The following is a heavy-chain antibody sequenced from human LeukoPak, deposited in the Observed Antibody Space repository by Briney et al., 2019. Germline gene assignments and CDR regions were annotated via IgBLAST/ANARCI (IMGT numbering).Heavy chain of an antibody. CDR3: VRSGYDYDWFDP. V-gene: IGHV1-69*10. CDR2: ILPLVGRL. CDR1: GYSITGYY. Sequence: SVKVSCKASGYSITGYYMHWVRQAPGQGLEWMGWILPLVGRLHYAQKFQGRFTLTADKSTTTVYMELSSLRSEDTAVYYCVRSGYDYDWFDPWGQGTLVTVSS. J-gene: IGHJ5*02. D-gene: IGHD5-12*01.